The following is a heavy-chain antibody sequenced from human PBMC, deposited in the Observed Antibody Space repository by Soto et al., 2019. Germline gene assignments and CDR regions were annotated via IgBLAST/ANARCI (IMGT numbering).Heavy chain of an antibody. Sequence: QITLKEYGPTLVKPTQTLTLTCTFSGFSLSTHGVGVGWIRQPAGKALEWLAPIYWDDDKRYSASLNSRLTITKDTSKNQVVLTMTNMDPVDTATYYCAHAMLYCTGGSCSTWFDSWGQGTLVTVSS. D-gene: IGHD2-15*01. CDR1: GFSLSTHGVG. V-gene: IGHV2-5*02. CDR2: IYWDDDK. J-gene: IGHJ5*01. CDR3: AHAMLYCTGGSCSTWFDS.